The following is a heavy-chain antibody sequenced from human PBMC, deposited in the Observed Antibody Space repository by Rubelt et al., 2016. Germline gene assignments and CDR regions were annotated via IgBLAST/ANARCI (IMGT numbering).Heavy chain of an antibody. CDR3: AAGEGYNYIDDY. CDR1: GYTSTSSY. J-gene: IGHJ4*02. Sequence: QAQLVQSGAEVKKPGASVKVSCKASGYTSTSSYIHWVRQAPGQGLEWMGIIHPSGGSTSYAQQFQDRVTITADKSTSTAYMELSSLRSEDTAIYYCAAGEGYNYIDDYWGQGTLVSVSS. CDR2: IHPSGGST. V-gene: IGHV1-46*01. D-gene: IGHD5-24*01.